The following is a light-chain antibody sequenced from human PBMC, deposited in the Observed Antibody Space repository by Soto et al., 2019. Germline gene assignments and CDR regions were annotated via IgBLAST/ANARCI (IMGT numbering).Light chain of an antibody. V-gene: IGLV2-14*01. Sequence: QSALTQPASVSGSPGQSITISCTGTSSDVDNGYNSVSWYQQHPGKAPKLIIYEVRNRPSGASNRFSGSKSGNTASLTISGLQVEDEADYFCSSYSTSAAPYVFGTGTKVTVL. CDR3: SSYSTSAAPYV. CDR2: EVR. J-gene: IGLJ1*01. CDR1: SSDVDNGYNS.